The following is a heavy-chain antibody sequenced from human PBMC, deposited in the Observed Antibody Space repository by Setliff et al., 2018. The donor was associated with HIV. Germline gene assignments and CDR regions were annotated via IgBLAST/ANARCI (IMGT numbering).Heavy chain of an antibody. V-gene: IGHV3-23*01. J-gene: IGHJ4*02. D-gene: IGHD3-22*01. Sequence: PGGSLRLSCAASGFTFSSYAMSWVRQAPGKGLEWVSAISGSGGSTYYADSVKGRFTISGDNSKNTLYLQMNSLRAEDTAVYYCATRDVYYYDISGIHYFDYWGQGTLVTVSS. CDR2: ISGSGGST. CDR3: ATRDVYYYDISGIHYFDY. CDR1: GFTFSSYA.